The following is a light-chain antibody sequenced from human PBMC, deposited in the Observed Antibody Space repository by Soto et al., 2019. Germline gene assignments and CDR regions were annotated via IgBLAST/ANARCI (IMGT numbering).Light chain of an antibody. V-gene: IGKV1-5*01. Sequence: IQMTQSPSTLSASVGDRVTITCRASQSINNWLAWYQQKVGEAPKLLIYDASNLESGVPSRFSGSGSGTEFTLTISSLQPDDFASYYCQQYKSYSRMFGQGTKVDI. J-gene: IGKJ1*01. CDR2: DAS. CDR3: QQYKSYSRM. CDR1: QSINNW.